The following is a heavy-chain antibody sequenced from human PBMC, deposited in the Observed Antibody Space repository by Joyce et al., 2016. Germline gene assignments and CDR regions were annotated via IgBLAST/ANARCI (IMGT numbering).Heavy chain of an antibody. CDR3: ARDAVRGTTTGVVDF. V-gene: IGHV3-33*08. CDR2: TYFEGTNG. J-gene: IGHJ4*02. CDR1: GFSFSSFG. D-gene: IGHD2-8*02. Sequence: QVQLVESGGGVVQPGRSLRLSCATSGFSFSSFGIHWVRQAPGKGEQWVAGTYFEGTNGNDADDVKGRFTISRDKSKNTVYLQMSSLRAEDTAVYYCARDAVRGTTTGVVDFWGQGTLVTVSS.